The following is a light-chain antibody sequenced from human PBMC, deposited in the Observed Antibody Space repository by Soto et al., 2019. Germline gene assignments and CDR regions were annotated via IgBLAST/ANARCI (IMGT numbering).Light chain of an antibody. CDR2: RNN. CDR1: SSNIGSNY. V-gene: IGLV1-47*01. Sequence: QAVVTQPRSASGTPGQRVTISCSGSSSNIGSNYVYWYQQLPGTAPKLLIYRNNQRPSGVPDRFSGSKSGTSASLAISGLRSEDEAGYYCAAWDDSLSGSVFGGGTKVTVL. J-gene: IGLJ2*01. CDR3: AAWDDSLSGSV.